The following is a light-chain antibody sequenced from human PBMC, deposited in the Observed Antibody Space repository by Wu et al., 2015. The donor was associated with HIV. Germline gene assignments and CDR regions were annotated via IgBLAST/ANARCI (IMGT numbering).Light chain of an antibody. CDR2: DTS. CDR1: QSVGSY. Sequence: EIVLTQSPGTLSLFPGERATLSCRASQSVGSYLAWYQQKPGQAPRLLIYDTSNRATGIPARFSGSGSGTEFTLTISSLQPEDFAVYYCQQRSNWPPEYSFGQGTKLEIK. J-gene: IGKJ2*03. V-gene: IGKV3-11*01. CDR3: QQRSNWPPEYS.